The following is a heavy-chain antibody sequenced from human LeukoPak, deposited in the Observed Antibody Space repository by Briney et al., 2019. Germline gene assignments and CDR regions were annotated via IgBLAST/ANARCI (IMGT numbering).Heavy chain of an antibody. V-gene: IGHV3-9*01. J-gene: IGHJ6*02. CDR2: INWNSDTK. Sequence: GGSLRLSCVGSGFAFHNYAMHWVRRPPGKGLEWVSAINWNSDTKAYADSVKGRFTISRDRARNSLYLQMDSLRPEDTALYYCAKDTGGNGAYFYAMDVWGQRTSVTVSS. CDR3: AKDTGGNGAYFYAMDV. D-gene: IGHD4-23*01. CDR1: GFAFHNYA.